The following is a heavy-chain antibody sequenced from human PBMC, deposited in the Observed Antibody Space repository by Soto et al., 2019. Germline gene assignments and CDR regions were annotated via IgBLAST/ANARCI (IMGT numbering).Heavy chain of an antibody. J-gene: IGHJ4*02. Sequence: PSETLSLICTVSGGSISSGGYYWSWIRQHPGKGLEWIGYIYYSGSTYYNPSLKSRVTISVDTSKNQFSLKLSSVTAADTAVYYCARSPKPYYFEYWGQGTLVTVSS. CDR1: GGSISSGGYY. V-gene: IGHV4-31*03. CDR2: IYYSGST. CDR3: ARSPKPYYFEY.